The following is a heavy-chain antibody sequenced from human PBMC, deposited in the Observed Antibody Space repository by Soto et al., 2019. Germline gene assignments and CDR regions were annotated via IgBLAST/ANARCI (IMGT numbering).Heavy chain of an antibody. Sequence: EVQLLESGGGLVQPGGSLRLPCAAPGFTFNNYAMTWVRQAPGKGLEWVSAISGGGDTTSYADSVKGRFTVSRDGSKNTLYLQMSSLRAEDTAIYYCAKGRGGSGSLTPRVDFWGQGTLVTVSS. V-gene: IGHV3-23*01. J-gene: IGHJ4*02. CDR3: AKGRGGSGSLTPRVDF. CDR1: GFTFNNYA. CDR2: ISGGGDTT. D-gene: IGHD3-10*01.